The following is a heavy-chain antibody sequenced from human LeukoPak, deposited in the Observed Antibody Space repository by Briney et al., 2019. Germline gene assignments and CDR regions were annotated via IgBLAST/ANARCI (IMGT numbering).Heavy chain of an antibody. Sequence: PSETLSLTCVVTGHAISNGNYWGWIRQPPEKALEWIGNIHHSGYTNYNPSLKSRVTISVDTSKNQFSLKMKSVTAADTAVYYCARMGSDYWGQGTLVTVSS. D-gene: IGHD3-16*01. CDR3: ARMGSDY. J-gene: IGHJ4*02. CDR1: GHAISNGNY. V-gene: IGHV4-38-2*01. CDR2: IHHSGYT.